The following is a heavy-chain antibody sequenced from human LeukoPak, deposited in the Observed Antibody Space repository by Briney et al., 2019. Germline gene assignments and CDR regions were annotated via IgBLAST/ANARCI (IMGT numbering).Heavy chain of an antibody. CDR2: ISSSGSTI. Sequence: PGGSLRLSCAASGFTFSDYYMSWIRQAPGKGLEWVSYISSSGSTIYYADSVKGRFTISRDNAKNSLYLQMNSLRAEDTAVYYCARAGYYDFWSGYYPFSMDVWGQGTTVTVSS. V-gene: IGHV3-11*04. CDR3: ARAGYYDFWSGYYPFSMDV. J-gene: IGHJ6*02. CDR1: GFTFSDYY. D-gene: IGHD3-3*01.